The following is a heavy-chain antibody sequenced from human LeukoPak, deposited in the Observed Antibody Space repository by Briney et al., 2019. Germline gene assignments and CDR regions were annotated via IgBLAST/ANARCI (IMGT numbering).Heavy chain of an antibody. CDR3: VRDVWGDRDGFFEY. CDR1: GFTFGSCW. V-gene: IGHV3-74*01. J-gene: IGHJ4*02. D-gene: IGHD5-24*01. Sequence: GGSLRLSCAASGFTFGSCWMHWVCQVPGKGLMWVARVNLDGRSTSYAESVKGRFTISRDNAKFTVYLQMNSLRADDTAVYYCVRDVWGDRDGFFEYWGQGALVTVST. CDR2: VNLDGRST.